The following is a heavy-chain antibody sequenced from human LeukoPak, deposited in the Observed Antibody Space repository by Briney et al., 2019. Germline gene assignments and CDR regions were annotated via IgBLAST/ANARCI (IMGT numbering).Heavy chain of an antibody. V-gene: IGHV3-66*01. CDR1: GFIVSSTY. CDR3: TRSDMVAPGAFDY. CDR2: ISDAGSA. Sequence: GGSLRLSCAASGFIVSSTYMSWVRQAPGKGLEWVSVISDAGSAYYADSVKGRFTISRDSSKNTLYLQMNSLRDEDTAVYYCTRSDMVAPGAFDYWGQRTLVTVSS. D-gene: IGHD5-12*01. J-gene: IGHJ4*02.